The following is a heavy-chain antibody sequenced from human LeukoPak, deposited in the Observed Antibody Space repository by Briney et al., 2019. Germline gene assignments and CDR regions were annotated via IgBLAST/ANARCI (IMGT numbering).Heavy chain of an antibody. CDR2: ISWDGGST. CDR3: AKEHGSGWGGLYYYYMDV. D-gene: IGHD6-19*01. V-gene: IGHV3-43*01. J-gene: IGHJ6*03. Sequence: PGGSLRLSCAASGFTFDDYTMHWVRQAPGKGLEWVSLISWDGGSTYYADSVKGRFTISRDNSKNSLYLQMNSLRTEDTALYYCAKEHGSGWGGLYYYYMDVWGKGTTVTVSS. CDR1: GFTFDDYT.